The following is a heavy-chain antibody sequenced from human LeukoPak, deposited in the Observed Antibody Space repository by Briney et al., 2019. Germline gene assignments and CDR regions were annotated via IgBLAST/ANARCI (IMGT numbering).Heavy chain of an antibody. D-gene: IGHD3-10*01. Sequence: ASVKVSCKASGYTFTGYYMHWVRQAPGQRLEWMGWINAGNGNTKYSQKFQGRVTITRDTSASTAYMELSSLRSEDTAVYYCARVDRGITMVRGATLDYWGQGTLVTVSS. CDR1: GYTFTGYY. V-gene: IGHV1-3*01. J-gene: IGHJ4*02. CDR2: INAGNGNT. CDR3: ARVDRGITMVRGATLDY.